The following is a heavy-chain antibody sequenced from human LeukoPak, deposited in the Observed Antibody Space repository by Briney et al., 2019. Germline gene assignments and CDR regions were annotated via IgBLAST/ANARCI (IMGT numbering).Heavy chain of an antibody. V-gene: IGHV1-69*13. CDR1: GGTFSSYA. D-gene: IGHD3-9*01. Sequence: SVKVSCKASGGTFSSYAISWVRQAPGQGLEWMGGIIPIFGTANYAQKFQGRVTITADESTSTAYMEPSSLRSEDTAVYYRARLLRYFDWTHNGSFDYWGQGTLVTVSS. CDR2: IIPIFGTA. J-gene: IGHJ4*02. CDR3: ARLLRYFDWTHNGSFDY.